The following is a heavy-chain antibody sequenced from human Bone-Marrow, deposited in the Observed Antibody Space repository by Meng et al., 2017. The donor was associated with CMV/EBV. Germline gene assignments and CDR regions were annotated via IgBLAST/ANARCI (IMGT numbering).Heavy chain of an antibody. CDR1: GFTVSSNY. CDR2: ISGSGGST. Sequence: GESLKISCAASGFTVSSNYMSWVRQAPGKGLEWVSAISGSGGSTYYADSVKGRFTISRDNSKNTLYLQMNSLRAEDTAVYYCAKDASRLGDGYNTNWGQGTLVTVSS. J-gene: IGHJ4*02. D-gene: IGHD5-24*01. CDR3: AKDASRLGDGYNTN. V-gene: IGHV3-23*01.